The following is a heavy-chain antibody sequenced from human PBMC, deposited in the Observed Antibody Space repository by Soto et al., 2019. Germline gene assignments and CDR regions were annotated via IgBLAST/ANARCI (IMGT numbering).Heavy chain of an antibody. CDR2: INNAGTT. Sequence: PGGSLRLSCAASGFTFSNYAVSWVRQAPGKGLEWVSAINNAGTTYYADFVKGRFTISRDNSKNTLYLQMNSLRAEDTAVYYCAKDWEVAYWGQGTLVTVSS. D-gene: IGHD1-26*01. CDR1: GFTFSNYA. CDR3: AKDWEVAY. J-gene: IGHJ4*02. V-gene: IGHV3-23*01.